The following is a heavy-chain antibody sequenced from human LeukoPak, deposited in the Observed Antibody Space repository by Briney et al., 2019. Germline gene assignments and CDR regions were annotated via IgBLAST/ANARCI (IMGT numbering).Heavy chain of an antibody. CDR3: ARYIAAAGIGY. D-gene: IGHD6-13*01. CDR2: IYYSGST. Sequence: SETLSLTCTVSGGSISSSSYYWGWIRQPPGKGMEWSGSIYYSGSTYYNPSLKSRVTISVDTYKNQFLLKLSSVTAADTAVYYCARYIAAAGIGYWGQGTLVTVSS. CDR1: GGSISSSSYY. J-gene: IGHJ4*02. V-gene: IGHV4-39*01.